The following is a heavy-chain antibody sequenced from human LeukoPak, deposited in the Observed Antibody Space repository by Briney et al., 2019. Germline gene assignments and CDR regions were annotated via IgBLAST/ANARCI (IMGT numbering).Heavy chain of an antibody. CDR2: INPNSGDT. Sequence: ASVKVSCKASGYTFTVYYMHWVRQAPGQGLEWMGWINPNSGDTNYAQKFQGRVTMTRDTSISTAYMESSRLRSDDTAVYYCARGGSSSWYGYWGQGTLVTVSS. V-gene: IGHV1-2*02. D-gene: IGHD6-13*01. J-gene: IGHJ4*02. CDR3: ARGGSSSWYGY. CDR1: GYTFTVYY.